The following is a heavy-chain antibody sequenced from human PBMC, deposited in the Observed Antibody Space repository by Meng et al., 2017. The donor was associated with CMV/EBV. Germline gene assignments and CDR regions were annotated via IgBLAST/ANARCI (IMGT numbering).Heavy chain of an antibody. CDR1: GFTFSSYE. CDR2: ISSSGSTI. CDR3: ARALVVETNPRNYYYYGMDV. Sequence: GGPLRLSCAASGFTFSSYEMNWVRQAPGKGLEWVSYISSSGSTIYYADSVKGRFTISRDNAKNSLYLQMNSLRAEDTAVYYCARALVVETNPRNYYYYGMDVWGQGTTVTVSS. D-gene: IGHD2-21*01. J-gene: IGHJ6*02. V-gene: IGHV3-48*03.